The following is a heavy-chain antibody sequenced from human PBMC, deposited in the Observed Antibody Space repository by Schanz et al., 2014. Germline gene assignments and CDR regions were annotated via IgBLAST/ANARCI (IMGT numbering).Heavy chain of an antibody. J-gene: IGHJ6*02. CDR2: ISNSGTTI. CDR3: ARPLGPNYYYYGMDV. CDR1: GFTFSDYY. Sequence: QVQLVESGGGLVKPGGSLRLSCAASGFTFSDYYMTWMRQAPGKGLEWVSYISNSGTTIYYADSVKGRFTISRDDAKNSLYLQMNSLRAEDTAVYYCARPLGPNYYYYGMDVWGQGTTVTVSS. V-gene: IGHV3-11*04.